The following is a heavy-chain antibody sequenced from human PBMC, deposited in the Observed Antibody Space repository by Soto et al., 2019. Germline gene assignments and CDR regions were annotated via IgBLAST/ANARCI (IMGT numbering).Heavy chain of an antibody. Sequence: QLQLQESGPGLVKPSETLSLTCTVSGGSISSSSYYWGWIRQPPGKGLEWIGSIYYSGSTYYNPSLKSRVTISVDTSKNQFSLKLSSVTAADTAVYYCARRDIVVVPAADYGMDVWGQGTTVTVSS. CDR1: GGSISSSSYY. V-gene: IGHV4-39*01. CDR2: IYYSGST. CDR3: ARRDIVVVPAADYGMDV. J-gene: IGHJ6*02. D-gene: IGHD2-2*01.